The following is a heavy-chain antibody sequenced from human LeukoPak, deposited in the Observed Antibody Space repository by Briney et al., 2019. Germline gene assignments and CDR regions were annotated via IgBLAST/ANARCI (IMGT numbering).Heavy chain of an antibody. CDR2: IIPIFGTA. J-gene: IGHJ4*02. CDR1: GGTFSSNA. D-gene: IGHD3-16*01. Sequence: ASVKVSCKASGGTFSSNAISWVRQAPGQGLEWMGGIIPIFGTANYAQKFQGRVTITTDESTSTAYMELSSLRSEDTAVYYCARSPGTDYVFDYWGQGTLVTVSS. CDR3: ARSPGTDYVFDY. V-gene: IGHV1-69*05.